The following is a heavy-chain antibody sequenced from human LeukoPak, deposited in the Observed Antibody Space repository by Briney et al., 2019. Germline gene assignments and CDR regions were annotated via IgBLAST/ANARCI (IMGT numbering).Heavy chain of an antibody. V-gene: IGHV3-21*01. Sequence: GGSLRLSCAASGFTFSSYSMNWVRQAPGKGLEWVSSISSSSSYIYYADSVKGRFTISRDNAKNSLYLQMNSLRAEDTAVYYCTTGGVAPTYYGSGSYYSYWGQGTLVTVSS. D-gene: IGHD3-10*01. CDR2: ISSSSSYI. CDR3: TTGGVAPTYYGSGSYYSY. J-gene: IGHJ4*02. CDR1: GFTFSSYS.